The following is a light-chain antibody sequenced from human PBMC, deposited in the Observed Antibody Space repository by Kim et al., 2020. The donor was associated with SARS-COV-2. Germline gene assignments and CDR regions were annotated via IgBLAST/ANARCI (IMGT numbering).Light chain of an antibody. CDR3: QQYGSSLMYT. CDR2: GAS. V-gene: IGKV3-20*01. CDR1: QSVRSSY. J-gene: IGKJ2*01. Sequence: SLGERATLYCRASQSVRSSYLAWYQQKPGQAPRILIYGASSRATGSPDRFSGSGSWTDFTLTISRLEPEDFAVYYCQQYGSSLMYTFGQGTKLEI.